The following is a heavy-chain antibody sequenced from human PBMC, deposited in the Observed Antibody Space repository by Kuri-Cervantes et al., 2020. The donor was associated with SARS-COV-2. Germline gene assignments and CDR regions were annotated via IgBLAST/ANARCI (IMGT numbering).Heavy chain of an antibody. CDR3: ARVRQNDFQAFDY. CDR1: GYTFTGYY. V-gene: IGHV1-2*02. CDR2: INPNTGGP. J-gene: IGHJ4*02. Sequence: ASVKVSCKASGYTFTGYYIHWVRQAPGQGLEWMGWINPNTGGPNYAQKFQGRVTMTRGTSITTAYMELSRLRFDDTAVYYCARVRQNDFQAFDYWGQGTLVTVSS. D-gene: IGHD3-3*01.